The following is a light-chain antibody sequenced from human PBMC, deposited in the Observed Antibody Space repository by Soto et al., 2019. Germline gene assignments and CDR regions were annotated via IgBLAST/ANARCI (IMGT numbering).Light chain of an antibody. J-gene: IGLJ3*02. Sequence: ALTQPASVSGSPGQSITISCTGTSSDVGSYNLVSWYQQHPGKAPKLMIYEGSKRPSGVSNRFSGSKSGNTASLTISGLQAEDEADYYCCSYAGSSTFVWVFGGGTKLTVL. CDR3: CSYAGSSTFVWV. V-gene: IGLV2-23*03. CDR1: SSDVGSYNL. CDR2: EGS.